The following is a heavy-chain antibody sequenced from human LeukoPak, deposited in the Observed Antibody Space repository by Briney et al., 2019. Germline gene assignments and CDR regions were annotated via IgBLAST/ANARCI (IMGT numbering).Heavy chain of an antibody. CDR2: IRYDGSNK. CDR1: GFTFSGTT. V-gene: IGHV3-30*02. D-gene: IGHD3-10*01. Sequence: GGSLRLSCAASGFTFSGTTMHWVRQAPGKGLEWVAFIRYDGSNKYYADSVKGRFTISRDNAKNSLYLQMNSLRAEDTAVYYCARDIYGSGSYYNFRDAFDIWGQGTMVTVSS. CDR3: ARDIYGSGSYYNFRDAFDI. J-gene: IGHJ3*02.